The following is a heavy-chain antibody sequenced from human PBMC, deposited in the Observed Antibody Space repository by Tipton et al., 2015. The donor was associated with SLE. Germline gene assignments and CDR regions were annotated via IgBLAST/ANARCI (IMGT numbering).Heavy chain of an antibody. CDR2: INHSGST. CDR3: AKVVAAAGGSYYYGLDV. D-gene: IGHD6-13*01. J-gene: IGHJ6*02. CDR1: GGSSSSSSYY. Sequence: TLSLTCTVSGGSSSSSSYYWSWIRQPPGKGLEWIGEINHSGSTNYNPSLKSRVTISVDTSKNQFSLKLSSVTAADTAVYYCAKVVAAAGGSYYYGLDVWGQGTTVTVSS. V-gene: IGHV4-39*07.